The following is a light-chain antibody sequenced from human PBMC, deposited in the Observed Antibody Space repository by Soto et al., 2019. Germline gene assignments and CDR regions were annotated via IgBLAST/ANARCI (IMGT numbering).Light chain of an antibody. CDR1: SSDVGNYKY. V-gene: IGLV2-14*01. CDR3: TSYSSSDIFYV. Sequence: QSALTQPASVSGSPGQSITISCTGTSSDVGNYKYVSWYQQHPGKAPKLMIYEVSNRPSGVSNRFSGSKSGNTASLTISGLQADDEADYYCTSYSSSDIFYVFGTGTKLTVL. CDR2: EVS. J-gene: IGLJ1*01.